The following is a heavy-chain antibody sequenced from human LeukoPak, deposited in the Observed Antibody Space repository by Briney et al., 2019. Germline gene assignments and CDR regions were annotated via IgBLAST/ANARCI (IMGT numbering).Heavy chain of an antibody. CDR2: IYYSGST. J-gene: IGHJ6*02. D-gene: IGHD3-10*01. CDR1: GGSVSSGSYY. Sequence: SETLSLTCTVSGGSVSSGSYYWSWIRQPPGKGLEWIGYIYYSGSTNYNPSLKSRVTISVDTSKNQFSLKLSSVTAADTAVYYCARDFTIRQGGSGSYPLQHYYGMDVWGQGTTVTVSS. CDR3: ARDFTIRQGGSGSYPLQHYYGMDV. V-gene: IGHV4-61*01.